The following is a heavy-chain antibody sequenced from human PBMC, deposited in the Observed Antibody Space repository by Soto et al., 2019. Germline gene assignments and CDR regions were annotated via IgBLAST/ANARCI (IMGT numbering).Heavy chain of an antibody. V-gene: IGHV1-58*01. CDR2: IVVGSGNT. J-gene: IGHJ3*02. CDR1: GFTFTSSA. Sequence: SVKVSCKASGFTFTSSAVQWVRQARGQRLEWIGWIVVGSGNTNYAQKFQERVTITRDMSTSTAYMELSSLRSEDTAVYYCAAGLLWFGELLFRAPNDAFDIWGQGTMVTFSS. CDR3: AAGLLWFGELLFRAPNDAFDI. D-gene: IGHD3-10*01.